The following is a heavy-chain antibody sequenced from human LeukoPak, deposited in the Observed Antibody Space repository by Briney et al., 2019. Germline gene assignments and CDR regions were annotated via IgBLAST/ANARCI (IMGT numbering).Heavy chain of an antibody. D-gene: IGHD3-22*01. Sequence: SVKVSCKASGGTFSSYAISWVRQAPGQGLEWMGGITPIFGTANYAQKFQGRVTITTDESTSTAYMELSSLRSEDTAVYYCARTAYYYDSSGYQLGSYYFDYWGQGTLVTVSS. CDR1: GGTFSSYA. CDR3: ARTAYYYDSSGYQLGSYYFDY. V-gene: IGHV1-69*05. CDR2: ITPIFGTA. J-gene: IGHJ4*02.